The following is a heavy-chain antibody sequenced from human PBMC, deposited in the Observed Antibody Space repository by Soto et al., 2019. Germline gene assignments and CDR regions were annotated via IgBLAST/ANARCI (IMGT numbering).Heavy chain of an antibody. CDR1: GYTFTSYG. Sequence: QVQLVQSGAEVKKPGSSVKVSCKASGYTFTSYGISWVRQAPGQGLEWMGWISDYNGNTNYAQKLQGRVTMTTDTTSSTAYMEMRSLRSDVTPVYYCARGSSGWSPGFDYWGQGTLVTVSS. J-gene: IGHJ4*02. D-gene: IGHD6-19*01. CDR3: ARGSSGWSPGFDY. CDR2: ISDYNGNT. V-gene: IGHV1-18*01.